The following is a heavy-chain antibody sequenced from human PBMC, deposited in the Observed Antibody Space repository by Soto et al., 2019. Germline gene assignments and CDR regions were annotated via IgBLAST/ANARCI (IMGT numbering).Heavy chain of an antibody. V-gene: IGHV1-69*06. Sequence: SVKVSCKASGGTFSSYAISWVRQAPGQGLEWMGGIIPIFGTANYAQKFQGRVTITADKSTSTAYMELSSLRSEDTAVYCCARPRITMIEPDAFDIWGQGTMVTVSS. CDR3: ARPRITMIEPDAFDI. CDR2: IIPIFGTA. J-gene: IGHJ3*02. D-gene: IGHD3-22*01. CDR1: GGTFSSYA.